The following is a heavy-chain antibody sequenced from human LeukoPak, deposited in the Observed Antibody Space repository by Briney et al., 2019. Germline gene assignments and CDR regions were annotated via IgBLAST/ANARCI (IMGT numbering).Heavy chain of an antibody. J-gene: IGHJ4*02. V-gene: IGHV1-18*01. CDR2: ISAYNGNT. CDR1: GYTFTSYG. Sequence: GASVKVSCKASGYTFTSYGISWVRQAPGQGLEWMGWISAYNGNTNYAQKLQGRVTMTTDTSTSTAYMELRSLRSDDTAVYYCARDPLWFGELPYYFDYWGQGTQVTVSS. CDR3: ARDPLWFGELPYYFDY. D-gene: IGHD3-10*01.